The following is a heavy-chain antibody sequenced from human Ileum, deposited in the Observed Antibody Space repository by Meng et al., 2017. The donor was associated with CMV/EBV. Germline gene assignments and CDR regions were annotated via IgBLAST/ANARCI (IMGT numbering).Heavy chain of an antibody. J-gene: IGHJ4*02. V-gene: IGHV1-69*05. CDR1: GGTLSSYA. CDR3: AREGCSGSSCYSGFGY. CDR2: VIPIFGTA. Sequence: SVKVSCKASGGTLSSYAISWVRQAPGQGLEWMGGVIPIFGTANYAQKFQDRVTITTDESTNTAYMELSSLRSEDTAVYYCAREGCSGSSCYSGFGYWGQGSLVTVSS. D-gene: IGHD2-15*01.